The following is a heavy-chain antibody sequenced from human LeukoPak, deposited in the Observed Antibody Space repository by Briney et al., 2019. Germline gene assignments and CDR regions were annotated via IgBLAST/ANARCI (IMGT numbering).Heavy chain of an antibody. CDR2: ISAYNGNT. D-gene: IGHD6-6*01. CDR1: GYTFTSYG. J-gene: IGHJ4*02. Sequence: ASVKVSCKASGYTFTSYGISWVRQAPGQGLEWMGWISAYNGNTNYAQKLQGRVTMTTDTSTSTAYMELRSLRSDDTAVYYCAIGSIAARPIRGVDYWGQGTLVTVSS. V-gene: IGHV1-18*01. CDR3: AIGSIAARPIRGVDY.